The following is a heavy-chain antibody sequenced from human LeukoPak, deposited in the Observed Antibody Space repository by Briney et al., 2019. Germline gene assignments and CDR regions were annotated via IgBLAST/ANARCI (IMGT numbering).Heavy chain of an antibody. D-gene: IGHD2-8*01. CDR2: LYHSGST. Sequence: PSETLSLTCTVSGYSISSGYYWGWIRQPPGKGLEWVGSLYHSGSTYYNPSLKSRVTISIDTSKNQFSLKLSSVTAADTAVYYCARDGGYCTNGICLQNWFDPWGQGTLVTVSS. V-gene: IGHV4-38-2*02. CDR1: GYSISSGYY. J-gene: IGHJ5*02. CDR3: ARDGGYCTNGICLQNWFDP.